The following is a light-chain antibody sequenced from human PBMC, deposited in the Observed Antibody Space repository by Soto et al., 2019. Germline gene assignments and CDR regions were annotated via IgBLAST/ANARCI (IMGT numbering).Light chain of an antibody. CDR1: SSDVGGYNY. CDR2: DVS. CDR3: SSYTSSSTPHVV. Sequence: QSFLTQPASVSGSPGQSITISCTGTSSDVGGYNYVSWYQQYPGKAPKLMIYDVSNRPSGVSNRFSGSKSGNTASLTISGLQAEDEADYYCSSYTSSSTPHVVFGGGTKLTVL. V-gene: IGLV2-14*01. J-gene: IGLJ2*01.